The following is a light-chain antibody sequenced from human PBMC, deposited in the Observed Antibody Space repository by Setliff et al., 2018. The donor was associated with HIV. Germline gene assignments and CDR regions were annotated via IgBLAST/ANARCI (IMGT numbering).Light chain of an antibody. CDR2: EVF. CDR1: GSDVGGYNT. CDR3: SSYTTSNILV. Sequence: QSVLTQPASVTGSPGQSITISCTGTGSDVGGYNTVSWFQHHPGKAPKLMIYEVFFRPSGVSDRFSGSKSGNAASLTISGLQADDEADYYCSSYTTSNILVFGTGTKVTVL. V-gene: IGLV2-14*01. J-gene: IGLJ1*01.